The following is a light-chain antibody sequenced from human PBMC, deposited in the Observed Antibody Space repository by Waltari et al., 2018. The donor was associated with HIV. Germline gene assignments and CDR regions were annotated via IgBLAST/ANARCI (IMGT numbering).Light chain of an antibody. V-gene: IGLV2-14*01. Sequence: QSALTQPASVSGSPGQSITISCTGTSSSFAGSNFFTWYQQHPGKAPKLMIYEVNNRPSGISDRCSGSKSANTASQTISGLQADDEADYYCISFTTTNSPHVLFGGGTKLTV. J-gene: IGLJ2*01. CDR1: SSSFAGSNF. CDR2: EVN. CDR3: ISFTTTNSPHVL.